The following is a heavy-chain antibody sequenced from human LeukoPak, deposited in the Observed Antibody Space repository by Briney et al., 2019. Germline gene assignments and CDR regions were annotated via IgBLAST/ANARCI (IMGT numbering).Heavy chain of an antibody. D-gene: IGHD2/OR15-2a*01. Sequence: ASVKVSCKSSGGTFTDYGISWVRHAPGQGLEWMGRITPIFTTANYAQKFQGRVTITADTSTNTAYMELTSLRSEDTAVYYCASDGGFEYYFDYWGQGTLLTVSS. CDR2: ITPIFTTA. CDR3: ASDGGFEYYFDY. CDR1: GGTFTDYG. V-gene: IGHV1-69*06. J-gene: IGHJ4*02.